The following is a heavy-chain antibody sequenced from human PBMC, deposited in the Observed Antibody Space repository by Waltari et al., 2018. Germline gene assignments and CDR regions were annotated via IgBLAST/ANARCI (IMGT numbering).Heavy chain of an antibody. Sequence: QVQLVQSGAEVKKPGASVKVSCKASGYTFTGYYMPWVRQAPGQGLEWMGWINPNSGGTNYAQKFQGRVTMTRDTSISTAYMELSRLRSDDTAVYYCARVPYYYDSSGGFNYWGQGTLVTVSS. CDR2: INPNSGGT. J-gene: IGHJ4*02. CDR3: ARVPYYYDSSGGFNY. D-gene: IGHD3-22*01. V-gene: IGHV1-2*02. CDR1: GYTFTGYY.